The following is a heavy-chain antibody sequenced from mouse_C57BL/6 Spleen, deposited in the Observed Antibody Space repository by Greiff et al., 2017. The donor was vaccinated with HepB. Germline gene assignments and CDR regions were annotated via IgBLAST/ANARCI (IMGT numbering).Heavy chain of an antibody. Sequence: QVQLQQPGAELVKPGASVKMSCKASGYTFTSYWITWVKQRPGQGLEWIGDIYPGSGSTNYNEKFKSKATLTVDTSSSTAYMQLSSLKSEDSAVYYCARTLFADLCFDYWGQGTALTVSS. V-gene: IGHV1-55*01. CDR3: ARTLFADLCFDY. CDR1: GYTFTSYW. J-gene: IGHJ2*01. CDR2: IYPGSGST. D-gene: IGHD6-1*01.